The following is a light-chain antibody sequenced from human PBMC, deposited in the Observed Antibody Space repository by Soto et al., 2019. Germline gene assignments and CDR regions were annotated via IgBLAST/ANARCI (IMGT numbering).Light chain of an antibody. J-gene: IGKJ1*01. Sequence: EMVMTQSPATLSVSPGERATLSCRASQTIYSNVAWYQQRPGQAPRLLIYRASTRDTGIPARFSGSGSGTEFTLLISSLQSEDSAVYYCQQYNSWLWTFGQGTKVDIK. CDR3: QQYNSWLWT. CDR1: QTIYSN. CDR2: RAS. V-gene: IGKV3-15*01.